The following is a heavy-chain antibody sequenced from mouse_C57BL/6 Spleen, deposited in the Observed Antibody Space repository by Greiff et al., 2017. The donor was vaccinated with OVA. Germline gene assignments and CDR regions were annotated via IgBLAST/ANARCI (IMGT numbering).Heavy chain of an antibody. Sequence: VQLKQSGAELVRPGTSVKVSCKASGYAFTNYLIEWVKQRPGQGLEWIGVINPGSGGTNYNEKFKGKATLTADKSSSTAYMQLSSLTSEASAVYFCARREDGYYVGAMDYWGQGTSVTVSA. J-gene: IGHJ4*01. V-gene: IGHV1-54*01. CDR1: GYAFTNYL. CDR3: ARREDGYYVGAMDY. D-gene: IGHD2-3*01. CDR2: INPGSGGT.